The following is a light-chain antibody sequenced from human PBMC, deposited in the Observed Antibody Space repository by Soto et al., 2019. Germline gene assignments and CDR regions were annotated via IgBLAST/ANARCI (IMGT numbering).Light chain of an antibody. CDR1: SSDVGGYNY. J-gene: IGLJ1*01. Sequence: QSALTQPPSASGSPGQSVTISCTGTSSDVGGYNYVSWYQQHPCQAPKLMSYEVSKRPSGFPDRFSGSKSGNTASLTVSGLQAEDEADYYCSSYAGSSLFVFGTGTQVTVL. CDR2: EVS. V-gene: IGLV2-8*01. CDR3: SSYAGSSLFV.